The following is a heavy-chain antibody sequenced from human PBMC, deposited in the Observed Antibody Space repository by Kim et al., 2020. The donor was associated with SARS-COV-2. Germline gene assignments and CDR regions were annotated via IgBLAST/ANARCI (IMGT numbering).Heavy chain of an antibody. CDR3: ARGIFGVVIIPYYYYYIDV. Sequence: SETLSLTCTVSGGSISSNDYYWDWIRQPPGKGLEWIGSISYSGRTYYNPSLKSRVTISVDTSKNQISLKLSSVTAADTGVYYCARGIFGVVIIPYYYYYIDVWGQGSTVTVFS. CDR2: ISYSGRT. J-gene: IGHJ6*03. CDR1: GGSISSNDYY. V-gene: IGHV4-39*01. D-gene: IGHD3-3*01.